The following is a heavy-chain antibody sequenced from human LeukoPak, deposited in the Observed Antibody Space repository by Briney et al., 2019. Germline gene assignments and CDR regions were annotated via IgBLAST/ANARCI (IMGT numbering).Heavy chain of an antibody. CDR1: GGSISSGGYY. D-gene: IGHD3-3*01. Sequence: SQTLSLTCTVSGGSISSGGYYWSWILQHPGKGLEWIGYIYYSGSTYYTPSLQSRVTISVDESKNHSSLRLTSVTAADTAVYYCARLSAAVHLGAFDLWGQGTMVTVSS. J-gene: IGHJ3*01. CDR3: ARLSAAVHLGAFDL. V-gene: IGHV4-31*03. CDR2: IYYSGST.